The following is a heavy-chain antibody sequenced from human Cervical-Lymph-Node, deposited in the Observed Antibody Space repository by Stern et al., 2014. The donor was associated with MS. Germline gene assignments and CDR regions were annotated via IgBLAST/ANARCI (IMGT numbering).Heavy chain of an antibody. CDR2: IWYDGSNP. V-gene: IGHV3-33*01. CDR1: GFSFSRYA. J-gene: IGHJ4*02. D-gene: IGHD6-13*01. Sequence: VQLEGSGGGVVQHGRSLRLSCAASGFSFSRYAMHWVRQAPGKGLEWVALIWYDGSNPYYADSVPGRFTISRDNFKNTLYLQMNSLRAEDTAVYYCASAYSSSHYYFDYWGQGTLVTVSS. CDR3: ASAYSSSHYYFDY.